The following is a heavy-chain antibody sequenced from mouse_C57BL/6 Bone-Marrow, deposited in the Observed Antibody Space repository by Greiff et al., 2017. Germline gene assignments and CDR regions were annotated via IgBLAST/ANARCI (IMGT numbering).Heavy chain of an antibody. CDR2: IRDGGSYT. Sequence: EVMLVESGGGLVKPGGSLKLSCAASGFTFSSYAMSWVRQTPEKRLEWVAPIRDGGSYTYYPDNVKGRFTISRDNAKNNLYLQMSHLKSEDTAMYYCARDPRWLLLDYWGQGTTLTVSS. CDR1: GFTFSSYA. D-gene: IGHD2-3*01. V-gene: IGHV5-4*01. J-gene: IGHJ2*01. CDR3: ARDPRWLLLDY.